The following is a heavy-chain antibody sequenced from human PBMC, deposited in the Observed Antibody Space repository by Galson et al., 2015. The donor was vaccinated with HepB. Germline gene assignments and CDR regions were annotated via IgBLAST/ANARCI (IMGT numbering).Heavy chain of an antibody. Sequence: SVKVSCKASGFNFITYGISWVRQAPGQGLEWMGWISAFNDNIKYAEKFQGRVTVSTNISTSAAYMELRILRSDDTAMYYCASGYCSGGDCYFFDHRGQGTLVTVSS. CDR3: ASGYCSGGDCYFFDH. V-gene: IGHV1-18*01. J-gene: IGHJ4*02. CDR2: ISAFNDNI. CDR1: GFNFITYG. D-gene: IGHD2-15*01.